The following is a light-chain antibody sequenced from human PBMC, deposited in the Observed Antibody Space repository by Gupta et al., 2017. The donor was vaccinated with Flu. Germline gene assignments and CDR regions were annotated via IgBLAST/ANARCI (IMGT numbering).Light chain of an antibody. Sequence: QSALTQPASVSGSPGQSITISCTGTSSDVGGYNNVSWYQQHPGRAPKLMIYEVSNRPSGVSNRFSGSKSANTASLTISGLQAEDEADFYCSSYSSTDSLYVFGTGTKVTVL. V-gene: IGLV2-14*01. CDR3: SSYSSTDSLYV. CDR2: EVS. J-gene: IGLJ1*01. CDR1: SSDVGGYNN.